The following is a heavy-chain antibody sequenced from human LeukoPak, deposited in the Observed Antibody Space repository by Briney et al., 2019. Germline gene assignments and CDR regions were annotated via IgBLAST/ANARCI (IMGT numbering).Heavy chain of an antibody. CDR2: IKQDGSEK. V-gene: IGHV3-7*01. CDR1: GLTFSSYW. J-gene: IGHJ4*02. CDR3: ARDFDFWSGYYHDY. Sequence: GGSLRLSCAASGLTFSSYWMSWVRQAPGKGLEWVANIKQDGSEKYYVDSVKGRFTISRDNAKNSLYLQMNSLRAEDTAVYYCARDFDFWSGYYHDYWGQGTLVTVSS. D-gene: IGHD3-3*01.